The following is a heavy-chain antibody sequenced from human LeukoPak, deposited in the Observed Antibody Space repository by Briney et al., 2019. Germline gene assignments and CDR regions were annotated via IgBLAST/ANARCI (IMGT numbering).Heavy chain of an antibody. CDR2: INHSGST. CDR1: GGSFSGYY. CDR3: AREWELEGGFDY. Sequence: SETLSLTCAVYGGSFSGYYWSWIRQPPGKGLEWIGEINHSGSTNYNPSLKSRVTISVDKSKNQFSLKLSSVTAADTAVYYCAREWELEGGFDYWGQGTLVTVSS. D-gene: IGHD1-26*01. J-gene: IGHJ4*02. V-gene: IGHV4-34*01.